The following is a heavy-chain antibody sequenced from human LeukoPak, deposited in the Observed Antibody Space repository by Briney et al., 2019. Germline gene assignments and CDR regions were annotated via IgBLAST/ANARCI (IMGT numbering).Heavy chain of an antibody. V-gene: IGHV3-53*01. D-gene: IGHD1-14*01. CDR2: LYSDGNT. Sequence: GGSLRLSCAASGFTVITNDMTWVRQAPGKGLEWGSVLYSDGNTKYADSVQGRFTISRENSKNTLYLEMNSLSPDDTAVYYCARGVEPLAANTLAYWGQGTLVTVSS. CDR1: GFTVITND. CDR3: ARGVEPLAANTLAY. J-gene: IGHJ4*02.